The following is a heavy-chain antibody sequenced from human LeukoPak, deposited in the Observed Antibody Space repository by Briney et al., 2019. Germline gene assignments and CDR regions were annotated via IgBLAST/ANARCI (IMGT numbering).Heavy chain of an antibody. J-gene: IGHJ4*02. CDR3: ARGWELLRLDY. V-gene: IGHV3-33*01. D-gene: IGHD1-26*01. CDR1: GFTFSSYG. Sequence: GGSLRLSCAASGFTFSSYGMHWVRQAPGKGLEWVAVIWYDGSNKYYADSVKGRFTISRDNSKNTLYLQMNSLRAEDTAVYYCARGWELLRLDYWGQGTLVIVSS. CDR2: IWYDGSNK.